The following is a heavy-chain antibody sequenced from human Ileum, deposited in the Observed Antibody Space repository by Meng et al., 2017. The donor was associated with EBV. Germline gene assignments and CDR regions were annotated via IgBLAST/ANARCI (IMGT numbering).Heavy chain of an antibody. V-gene: IGHV3-11*01. CDR2: ISSTGSTT. J-gene: IGHJ4*02. Sequence: RRVGSGGGLVQPGGSLRLSWAASGFNLSNYYMNWIRQAPGKGLEWVSFISSTGSTTYYADSVKGRFTVSRDNAKNSLFLQMHSLRAEDTAVYYCVYSSSFHWGQGTLVTVSS. CDR3: VYSSSFH. D-gene: IGHD6-13*01. CDR1: GFNLSNYY.